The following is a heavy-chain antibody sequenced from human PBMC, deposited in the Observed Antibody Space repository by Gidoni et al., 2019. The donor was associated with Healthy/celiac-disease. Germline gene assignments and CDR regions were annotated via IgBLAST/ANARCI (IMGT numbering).Heavy chain of an antibody. CDR1: GFTFSSYG. V-gene: IGHV3-30*18. CDR2: ISYDGSNK. J-gene: IGHJ5*02. CDR3: AKGPGKGIAARPGNWFDP. D-gene: IGHD6-6*01. Sequence: QVQLVESGGGVVQPGRSLRLSWAASGFTFSSYGMHWVRQAPGKGLEWVAVISYDGSNKYYADSVKGRFTISRDNSKNTLYLQMNSLRAEDTAVYYCAKGPGKGIAARPGNWFDPWGQGTLVTVSS.